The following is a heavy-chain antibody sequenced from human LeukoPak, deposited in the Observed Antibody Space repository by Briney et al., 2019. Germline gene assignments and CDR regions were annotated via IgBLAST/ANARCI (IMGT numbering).Heavy chain of an antibody. Sequence: GGSLRLSCAASGFTFDDYAMHWVRQAPGKGLEWVSGISWNSGSIGYADSAKGRFTISRDNAKNSLYLQMNSLRAEDTAVYYCARVPGFSSSWYDYWGQGTLVTVSS. CDR2: ISWNSGSI. CDR3: ARVPGFSSSWYDY. CDR1: GFTFDDYA. V-gene: IGHV3-9*01. D-gene: IGHD6-13*01. J-gene: IGHJ4*02.